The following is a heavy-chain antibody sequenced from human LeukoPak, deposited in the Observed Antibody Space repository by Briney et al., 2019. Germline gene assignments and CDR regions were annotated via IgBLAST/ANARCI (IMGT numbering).Heavy chain of an antibody. Sequence: ASVKVSCKASGYTFTGYYMHWVRQAPGQGLEWMGWINPNSGGTNYAQKFQGRVTMTRDTSISTAYMELSRLRSDDTAVYYCARDRADYDFWSGYVDYWGQGTLVTVSS. J-gene: IGHJ4*02. D-gene: IGHD3-3*01. V-gene: IGHV1-2*02. CDR1: GYTFTGYY. CDR2: INPNSGGT. CDR3: ARDRADYDFWSGYVDY.